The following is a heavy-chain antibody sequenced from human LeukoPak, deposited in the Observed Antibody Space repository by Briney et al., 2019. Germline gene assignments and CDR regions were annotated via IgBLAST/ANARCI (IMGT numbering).Heavy chain of an antibody. CDR3: TAGLPFDY. CDR2: IKSKTDGGTT. Sequence: PGGSLRLSCAASGFTFNNAWMSWVRQAPGKGLEWVARIKSKTDGGTTDYAAPVKGRFTISRDDSKNTLHLQMNSLKIEDRAVYYCTAGLPFDYWGQGTLVAVSS. D-gene: IGHD5-18*01. J-gene: IGHJ4*02. CDR1: GFTFNNAW. V-gene: IGHV3-15*01.